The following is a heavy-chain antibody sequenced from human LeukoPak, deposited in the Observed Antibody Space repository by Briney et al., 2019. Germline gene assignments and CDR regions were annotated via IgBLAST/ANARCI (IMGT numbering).Heavy chain of an antibody. CDR2: IYYSGST. CDR3: ARAGGYAPYDSSGCYY. CDR1: GGSISSGGYY. V-gene: IGHV4-31*03. D-gene: IGHD3-22*01. J-gene: IGHJ4*02. Sequence: SETLSLTCTVSGGSISSGGYYWSWIRQHPGKGLEWIGYIYYSGSTYYNPSLKSRVTISVDTSKNQFSLKLSSVTAADTAVYYCARAGGYAPYDSSGCYYWGQGTLVTVSS.